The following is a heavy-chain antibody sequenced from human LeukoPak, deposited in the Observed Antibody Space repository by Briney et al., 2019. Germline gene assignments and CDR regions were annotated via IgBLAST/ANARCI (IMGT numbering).Heavy chain of an antibody. CDR2: IIPILGIA. D-gene: IGHD6-19*01. CDR1: GGTFSSYA. Sequence: GASVKVSCKASGGTFSSYAISWVRQAPGQGLEWMGRIIPILGIANYAQKYQGRVTITADKSTSTAYMELSSLRSEDTAVYYCARDRAGSAWYTTFDYWGQGTLVTVSS. CDR3: ARDRAGSAWYTTFDY. J-gene: IGHJ4*02. V-gene: IGHV1-69*04.